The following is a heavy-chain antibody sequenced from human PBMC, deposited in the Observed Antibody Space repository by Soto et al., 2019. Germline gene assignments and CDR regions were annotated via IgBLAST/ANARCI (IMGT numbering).Heavy chain of an antibody. CDR2: MNPNSGNT. V-gene: IGHV1-8*01. CDR3: ARGGNYGDYDDYYYYYMDV. CDR1: GYTFTSYD. D-gene: IGHD5-12*01. Sequence: ASVKVSSKASGYTFTSYDINWGRQAPGQGLEWMGWMNPNSGNTGYAQKFQGRVTMTRNTSISTAYMELSSLRSEDTAVYYCARGGNYGDYDDYYYYYMDVWGKGTTVTVSS. J-gene: IGHJ6*03.